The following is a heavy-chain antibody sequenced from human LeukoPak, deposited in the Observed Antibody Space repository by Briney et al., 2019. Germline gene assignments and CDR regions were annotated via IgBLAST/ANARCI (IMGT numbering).Heavy chain of an antibody. Sequence: SVTVSCKASGGTFSNYAISWVRQASGQGLEWMGGIIPIFGTTIYAQKFQGRVTMTEDTSTDTAYMELSSLRSEDTAVYYCAAESDYDILTGYQTFDYWGQGTLVTVSS. D-gene: IGHD3-9*01. V-gene: IGHV1-69*06. CDR1: GGTFSNYA. CDR2: IIPIFGTT. CDR3: AAESDYDILTGYQTFDY. J-gene: IGHJ4*02.